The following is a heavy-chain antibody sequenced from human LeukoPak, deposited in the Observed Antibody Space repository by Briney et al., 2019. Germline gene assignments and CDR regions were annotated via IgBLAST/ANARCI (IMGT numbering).Heavy chain of an antibody. CDR2: INPNSGGT. J-gene: IGHJ4*02. CDR3: ARGSDWATVANTYDY. V-gene: IGHV1-2*02. Sequence: ASVDLSCRSSGYTFTGYYMHWVRHAPGQGLEWMVWINPNSGGTNYAQKFQGRVTMTRDTSISTAYMELSRLRSDDTAVCYCARGSDWATVANTYDYWGQGTLVTVSS. CDR1: GYTFTGYY. D-gene: IGHD4-17*01.